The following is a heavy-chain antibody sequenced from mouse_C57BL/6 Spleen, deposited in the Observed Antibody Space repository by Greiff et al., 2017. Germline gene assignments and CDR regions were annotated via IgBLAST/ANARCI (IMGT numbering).Heavy chain of an antibody. D-gene: IGHD2-4*01. V-gene: IGHV5-17*01. Sequence: EVKLVESGGGLVKPGGSLKLSCAASGFTFSDYGMHWVRQAPEKGLEWVAYISSGSSTIYYADTVKGRFTLSRDNAKNTLFLQITSLRSEDTSMYNCARGGLRLFDDWGQGTTLTVSS. CDR2: ISSGSSTI. CDR3: ARGGLRLFDD. J-gene: IGHJ2*01. CDR1: GFTFSDYG.